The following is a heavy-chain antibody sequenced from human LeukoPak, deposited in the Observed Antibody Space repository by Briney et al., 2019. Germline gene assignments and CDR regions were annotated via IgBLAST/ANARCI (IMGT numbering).Heavy chain of an antibody. Sequence: PGGSLRLSCAASGFTFSSYSMNWVRQAPGKGLEWVSYISSSSSTIYYADSVKGRFTISRDNAKNSLYLQMNSLRAEDTAVYYCARDPCSGGSCVDYWGQGTLVTVSS. CDR1: GFTFSSYS. CDR3: ARDPCSGGSCVDY. D-gene: IGHD2-15*01. J-gene: IGHJ4*02. V-gene: IGHV3-48*01. CDR2: ISSSSSTI.